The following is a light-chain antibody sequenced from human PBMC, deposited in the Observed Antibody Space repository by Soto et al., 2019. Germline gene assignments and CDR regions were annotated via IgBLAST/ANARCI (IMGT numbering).Light chain of an antibody. J-gene: IGLJ3*02. CDR1: SSDIGGYNS. CDR2: EVN. V-gene: IGLV2-8*01. Sequence: QSVLTQPPSASGSPGQSVTISCTGTSSDIGGYNSVCWYQQHPGKAPRLMIYEVNKRPSGVPDRFSGSKSGYTASLTVSGLQTEDEAFYYCSSSAGIYHYLVFGGGTQLTVL. CDR3: SSSAGIYHYLV.